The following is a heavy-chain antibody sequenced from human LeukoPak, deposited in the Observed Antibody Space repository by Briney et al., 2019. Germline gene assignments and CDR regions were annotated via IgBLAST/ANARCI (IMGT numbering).Heavy chain of an antibody. CDR1: GYTFTGYY. J-gene: IGHJ6*03. CDR2: INPNSGDI. Sequence: ASVKVSCKASGYTFTGYYMHWVRQALGQGLEWMGWINPNSGDINYAQKFQGRVTMTRDTSISTAYMELSRLRSDDTAVYYCARAYNNWGPYFYYMDVWSKGTTVTVSS. D-gene: IGHD7-27*01. CDR3: ARAYNNWGPYFYYMDV. V-gene: IGHV1-2*02.